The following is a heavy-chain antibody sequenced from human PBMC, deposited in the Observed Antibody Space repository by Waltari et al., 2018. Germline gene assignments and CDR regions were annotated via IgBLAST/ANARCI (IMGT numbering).Heavy chain of an antibody. J-gene: IGHJ4*02. D-gene: IGHD6-13*01. Sequence: QVQLVQSGAEVKKPGASVKVSCKTSGFTFTSYGISWVRQATGQGLEWMGWLSAYNGNPNSAQKLQGRVTMTTDTSTSTAYMELRSLRSDDTAVYYCARDKSVYSYQPIDYWGQGTLVTVSS. V-gene: IGHV1-18*01. CDR2: LSAYNGNP. CDR3: ARDKSVYSYQPIDY. CDR1: GFTFTSYG.